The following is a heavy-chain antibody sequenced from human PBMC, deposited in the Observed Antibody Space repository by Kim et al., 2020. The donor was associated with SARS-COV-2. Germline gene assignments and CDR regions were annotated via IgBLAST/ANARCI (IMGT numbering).Heavy chain of an antibody. J-gene: IGHJ4*02. V-gene: IGHV3-7*01. CDR3: ARDARYDSSGYYACFGDY. D-gene: IGHD3-22*01. Sequence: GGSLRLSCAASGFTFSSYWMSWVRQAPGKGLEWVANIKQVGSEKYYVDSVKGRFTISRDNAKNSLYLQMNSLRAEDTAVYYCARDARYDSSGYYACFGDYWGQGTLVTVSS. CDR2: IKQVGSEK. CDR1: GFTFSSYW.